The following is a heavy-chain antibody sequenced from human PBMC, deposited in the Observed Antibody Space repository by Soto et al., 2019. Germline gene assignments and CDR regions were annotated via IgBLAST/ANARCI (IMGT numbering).Heavy chain of an antibody. Sequence: SETLSLTCTVSGGSITSHYWSWVRQPPGKGLEWIGYIYHSGTTNYNPSLIGRVTISVDKSKKQSSLKLSSVTAADTAVYYCVRGYYDILTGYSRFDSWGQGTLVTVS. CDR2: IYHSGTT. J-gene: IGHJ4*02. V-gene: IGHV4-59*11. D-gene: IGHD3-9*01. CDR3: VRGYYDILTGYSRFDS. CDR1: GGSITSHY.